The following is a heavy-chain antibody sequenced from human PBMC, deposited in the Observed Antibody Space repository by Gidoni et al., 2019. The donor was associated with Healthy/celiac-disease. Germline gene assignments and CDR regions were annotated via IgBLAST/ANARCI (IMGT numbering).Heavy chain of an antibody. CDR2: ISGSGDST. CDR1: GFTFSSHA. D-gene: IGHD2-2*01. CDR3: ATDIVVVPAASLAIDY. V-gene: IGHV3-23*01. Sequence: EVQLLESGGGLVQPGGSLRLSCAASGFTFSSHAMSGVRQAPGKGLGWVSAISGSGDSTYYADAVKGRFTISRDNSKNTLYLQMNSLRAEDTAVYYCATDIVVVPAASLAIDYWGQGTLVTVSS. J-gene: IGHJ4*02.